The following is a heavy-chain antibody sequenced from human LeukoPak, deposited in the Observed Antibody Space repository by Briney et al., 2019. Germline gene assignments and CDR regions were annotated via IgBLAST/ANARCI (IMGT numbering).Heavy chain of an antibody. CDR2: INPNSGGT. CDR3: ARENGWTDPFDY. Sequence: GASVKVSCKASGYTFTGYYMHWVRQAPGQGLEGMGWINPNSGGTNYAQKFQGRVTMTRDTSISTAYMELSRLRSDDTAVYYCARENGWTDPFDYWGQGTLVTVSS. J-gene: IGHJ4*02. V-gene: IGHV1-2*02. D-gene: IGHD1-1*01. CDR1: GYTFTGYY.